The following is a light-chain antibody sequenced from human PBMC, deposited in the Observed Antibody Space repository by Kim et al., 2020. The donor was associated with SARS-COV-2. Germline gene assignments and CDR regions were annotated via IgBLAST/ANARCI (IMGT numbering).Light chain of an antibody. V-gene: IGLV3-19*01. CDR2: GKN. CDR3: KSRDSSGDLRV. Sequence: ALGQTVRITSQGDSLRSYYASWYQQKPGQAPVLVFYGKNNRPSGIPDRFSGSSSGTTASLSITGAQAEDEADYYCKSRDSSGDLRVFGGGTKLTVL. J-gene: IGLJ3*02. CDR1: SLRSYY.